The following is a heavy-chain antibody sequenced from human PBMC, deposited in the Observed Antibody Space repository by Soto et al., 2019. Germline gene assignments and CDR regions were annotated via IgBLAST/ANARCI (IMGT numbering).Heavy chain of an antibody. CDR2: IYYRGNT. V-gene: IGHV4-39*01. Sequence: QLQLQESGPGLVKPSETLSLTCSVSGDSITSNSYYWGWIRQPPGKGLEWIGSIYYRGNTYDNPSLKSRVTISVDTSKNQFSLKLSYVTAADTAVLYCARAGPIPSDYYAMDVWGQGTKVTVSS. D-gene: IGHD1-26*01. J-gene: IGHJ6*02. CDR1: GDSITSNSYY. CDR3: ARAGPIPSDYYAMDV.